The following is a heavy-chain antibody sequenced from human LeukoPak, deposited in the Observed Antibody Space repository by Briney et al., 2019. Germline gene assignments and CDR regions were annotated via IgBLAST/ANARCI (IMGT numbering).Heavy chain of an antibody. J-gene: IGHJ3*02. V-gene: IGHV4-30-4*08. Sequence: SETLSLTCTVSGGSISSDDYYWSWIRQPPGKGLEWIGYIYCNGSTYYNPSLKSRVTISVDTSKNQFSLKLSSVTAADTAVYYCARVTGRLILRFLEWSTEGDAFDIWGQGTMVTVSS. D-gene: IGHD3-3*01. CDR3: ARVTGRLILRFLEWSTEGDAFDI. CDR2: IYCNGST. CDR1: GGSISSDDYY.